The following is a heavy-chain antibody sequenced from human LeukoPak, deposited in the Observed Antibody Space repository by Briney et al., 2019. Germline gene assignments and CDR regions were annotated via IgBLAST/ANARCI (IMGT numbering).Heavy chain of an antibody. CDR2: IIPLFGTT. CDR3: ARERDVVVVPGTILGYYFDY. J-gene: IGHJ4*02. Sequence: SVKVSCKASGGTFSSYAISWVRQAPGQGLEWMGGIIPLFGTTKYAQKFQGRVTVTADESTGTAYMELNSLMSEDTAVYYCARERDVVVVPGTILGYYFDYWGQGTLVTVSS. CDR1: GGTFSSYA. D-gene: IGHD3-3*01. V-gene: IGHV1-69*13.